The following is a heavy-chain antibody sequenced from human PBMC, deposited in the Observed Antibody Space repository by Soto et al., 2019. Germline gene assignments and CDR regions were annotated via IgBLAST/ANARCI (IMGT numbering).Heavy chain of an antibody. Sequence: QVQLVQSGAEVKKPGSSVKVSCKASGGTFSSYAISWVRQAPGQGLEWMGGIIPIFGTANYAQKFQGRVTITADKSTSTAYMELSSLRSEDTAVYYCARDQVYARSSRPHYYYYGMDVWGQGTTVTVSS. CDR3: ARDQVYARSSRPHYYYYGMDV. V-gene: IGHV1-69*06. CDR1: GGTFSSYA. CDR2: IIPIFGTA. J-gene: IGHJ6*02. D-gene: IGHD2-8*01.